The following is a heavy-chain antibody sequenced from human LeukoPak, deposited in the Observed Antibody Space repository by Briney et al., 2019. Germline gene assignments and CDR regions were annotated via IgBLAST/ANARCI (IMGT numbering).Heavy chain of an antibody. CDR3: ARDKRVAVAGTYIYYYYMDV. Sequence: NPSETLSLTCTVSGDSISSGDYYWSWIRQPAGKGLEWIGRISSSGSTNYNPSLKSRVTMSVDTSKNQFSLKLSSVTAADTAVYYCARDKRVAVAGTYIYYYYMDVWGNGTTVTISS. CDR1: GDSISSGDYY. J-gene: IGHJ6*03. D-gene: IGHD6-19*01. CDR2: ISSSGST. V-gene: IGHV4-61*02.